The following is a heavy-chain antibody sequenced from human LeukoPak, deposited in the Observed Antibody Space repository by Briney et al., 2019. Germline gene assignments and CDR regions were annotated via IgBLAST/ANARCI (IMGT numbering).Heavy chain of an antibody. V-gene: IGHV3-23*01. J-gene: IGHJ4*02. D-gene: IGHD3-9*01. CDR1: GVSFSSYA. CDR2: ISGSGGST. CDR3: AKYSDILTGYYQGLYYFDY. Sequence: WGTLRLSCAVSGVSFSSYAMSWVRQAPGKGLEWVWAISGSGGSTYYTDSVKGRFTISRDNSKNTLYLQMNSLTAEDTAVYYCAKYSDILTGYYQGLYYFDYWGQGTLVTVSS.